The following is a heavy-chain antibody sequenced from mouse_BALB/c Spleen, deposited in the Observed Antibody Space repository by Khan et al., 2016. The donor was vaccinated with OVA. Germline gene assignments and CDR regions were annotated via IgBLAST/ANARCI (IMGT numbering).Heavy chain of an antibody. CDR3: AKAFYAQYYAMDY. CDR2: KWGGGST. V-gene: IGHV2-6-5*01. Sequence: QVQLKESGPGLVAPSQSLSITCTVSGFSLTDYGVSWIRQPPGKGLEWRGVKWGGGSTYYNSALKSRLSISKDNSKSQVFLKMSSLQPDDTAMFYSAKAFYAQYYAMDYWGQGTSVTVSS. CDR1: GFSLTDYG. J-gene: IGHJ4*01. D-gene: IGHD2-10*01.